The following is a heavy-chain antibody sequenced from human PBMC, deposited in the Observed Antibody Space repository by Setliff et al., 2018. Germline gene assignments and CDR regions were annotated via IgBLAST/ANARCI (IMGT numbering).Heavy chain of an antibody. J-gene: IGHJ5*01. CDR1: GDSFSDYY. D-gene: IGHD2-8*01. V-gene: IGHV4-34*01. CDR2: INHRGST. CDR3: ARLVRFCTRTACQRVAGAES. Sequence: SETLSLTCAVYGDSFSDYYWSWIRQPPGKGLEWIEEINHRGSTNYSPSLRSRVTMSVDTSKKQLSLKLSTVTAADTAVYYCARLVRFCTRTACQRVAGAESWGQGTLVTVSS.